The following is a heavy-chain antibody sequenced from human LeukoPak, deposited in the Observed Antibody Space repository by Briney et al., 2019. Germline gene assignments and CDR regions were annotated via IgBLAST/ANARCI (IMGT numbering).Heavy chain of an antibody. CDR1: GGTFSSYA. V-gene: IGHV1-69*13. CDR2: IIPIFGTA. D-gene: IGHD4-11*01. J-gene: IGHJ4*02. Sequence: GASVKVSCKASGGTFSSYAISWVRQAPGQGLEWMGGIIPIFGTANYAQKFQGRVTITADESTSTAYMELSSLRSEDTAVYYCVRSGATVPSYFDYWGQGTLVTVSS. CDR3: VRSGATVPSYFDY.